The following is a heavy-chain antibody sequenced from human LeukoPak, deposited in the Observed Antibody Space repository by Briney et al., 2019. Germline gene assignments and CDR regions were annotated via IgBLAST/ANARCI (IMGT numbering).Heavy chain of an antibody. V-gene: IGHV1-69*13. J-gene: IGHJ4*02. CDR3: ARVYSGYENFDY. D-gene: IGHD5-12*01. CDR1: GGTFSSYA. Sequence: SVKVSCKASGGTFSSYAISWVRQAPGQGLEWMGGIIPIFGTANYAQKFQGRVTITADESTSTAYMELSSLRSEDTAVYYCARVYSGYENFDYWGQGTLVTVSS. CDR2: IIPIFGTA.